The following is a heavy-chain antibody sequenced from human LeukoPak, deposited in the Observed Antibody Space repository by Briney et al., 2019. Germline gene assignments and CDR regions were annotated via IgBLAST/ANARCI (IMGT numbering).Heavy chain of an antibody. CDR1: GFTFSSYA. Sequence: GGSLRLSCAASGFTFSSYAMSWVRQAPGKGLEWVSAISGSGGSTYYADSVKGRFTTSRDNSKNTLYLQMNSLRAEDTAVYYCAKVVVPAAIPYYFDYWGQGTLVTVSS. CDR3: AKVVVPAAIPYYFDY. J-gene: IGHJ4*02. D-gene: IGHD2-2*02. CDR2: ISGSGGST. V-gene: IGHV3-23*01.